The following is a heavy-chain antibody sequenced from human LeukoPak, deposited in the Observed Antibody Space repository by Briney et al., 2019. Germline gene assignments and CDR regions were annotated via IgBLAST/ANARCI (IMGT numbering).Heavy chain of an antibody. Sequence: SETLFLTCTVSGGSIISTTYYWGWIRQPPGKGLEWIGSIYYSGSTYYNPSLKSRVTISVDTSKNQFSPKMRSETAADTAIYYCAGHRGSYYFYMDVWGKGTTVTVSS. J-gene: IGHJ6*03. D-gene: IGHD3-10*01. CDR1: GGSIISTTYY. CDR3: AGHRGSYYFYMDV. V-gene: IGHV4-39*01. CDR2: IYYSGST.